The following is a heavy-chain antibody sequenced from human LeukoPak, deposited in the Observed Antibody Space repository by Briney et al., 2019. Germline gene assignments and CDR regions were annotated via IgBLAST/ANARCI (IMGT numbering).Heavy chain of an antibody. J-gene: IGHJ2*01. V-gene: IGHV3-23*01. D-gene: IGHD6-19*01. Sequence: GGSLRLSCAASGFTFSNHAMSWVRQAPGEGLEWVSSISVSGGSTFYADSVKGRFTISRDNAKNSLYLQMNSLRAEDTAVYYCARDLKQWLVQRYCDLWGRGTLVTVSS. CDR1: GFTFSNHA. CDR3: ARDLKQWLVQRYCDL. CDR2: ISVSGGST.